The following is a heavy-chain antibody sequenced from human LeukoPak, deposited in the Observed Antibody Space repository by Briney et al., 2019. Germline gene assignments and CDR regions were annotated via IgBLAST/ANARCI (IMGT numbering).Heavy chain of an antibody. D-gene: IGHD3-16*02. J-gene: IGHJ4*02. CDR1: GFTFSSYS. CDR2: ISSTSYYI. CDR3: ARGSDFVWGSYRPYFDY. V-gene: IGHV3-21*01. Sequence: GGSLRLSCAASGFTFSSYSMNWIRQAPGKGLEWVSSISSTSYYIYYADSVRGRFTISRDNAKNSLYLQMNSLRAEDTAVYYCARGSDFVWGSYRPYFDYWGQGTLVTVSS.